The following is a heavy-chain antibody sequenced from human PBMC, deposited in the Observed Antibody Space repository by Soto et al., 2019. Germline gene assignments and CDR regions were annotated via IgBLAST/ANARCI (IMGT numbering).Heavy chain of an antibody. CDR3: VGGDYYYGMDV. D-gene: IGHD2-15*01. V-gene: IGHV3-30*03. CDR2: ISYDGSNK. CDR1: GFTFSSYG. J-gene: IGHJ6*02. Sequence: PGGSLRLSCAASGFTFSSYGMHWVRQAPGKGLEWVAVISYDGSNKYYADSVKGRFTISRDNSKNTLYLQMNSLRAEDTAVYYCVGGDYYYGMDVWGQGTTVTVS.